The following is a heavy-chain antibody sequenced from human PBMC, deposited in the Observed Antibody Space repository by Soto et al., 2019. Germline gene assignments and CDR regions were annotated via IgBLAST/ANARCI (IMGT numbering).Heavy chain of an antibody. J-gene: IGHJ4*02. CDR3: ARADMGGSSWPFDY. Sequence: LSRTGAVPVGSMSSSRWSPYRFQQTPGKGLEWIGYIYHSGSTYYNPSLKSRVTISVDKSKNQFSLKLSSVTAADTAVYYCARADMGGSSWPFDYWGQGTLVTVSS. CDR2: IYHSGST. D-gene: IGHD6-13*01. CDR1: VGSMSSSRWS. V-gene: IGHV4-30-2*01.